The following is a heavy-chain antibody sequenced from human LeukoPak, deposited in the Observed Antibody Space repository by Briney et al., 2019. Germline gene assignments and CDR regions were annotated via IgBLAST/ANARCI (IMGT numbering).Heavy chain of an antibody. CDR2: IAYVGSNT. V-gene: IGHV3-30*18. D-gene: IGHD3-3*01. Sequence: PGRSLRLSCAASGFTFSSYGMHWVRQAPGQGLEWVAVIAYVGSNTYYADSVKGRFTSSRYNSKNTLYLQMNSLRAEDTAVYYCAKRLEPSAYYDFWSCYYFDYWGQGTLVTVSS. CDR3: AKRLEPSAYYDFWSCYYFDY. J-gene: IGHJ4*02. CDR1: GFTFSSYG.